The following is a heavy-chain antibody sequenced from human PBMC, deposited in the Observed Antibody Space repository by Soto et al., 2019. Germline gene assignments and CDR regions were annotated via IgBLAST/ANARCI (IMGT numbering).Heavy chain of an antibody. V-gene: IGHV1-2*02. D-gene: IGHD3-10*01. CDR3: AXDRRGFRWFGELFYFDY. CDR1: GYTFTGYY. Sequence: ASVEVSCKASGYTFTGYYMHWVRQAPGQGLEWMGWINPNSGGTNYAQKFQGRVTMTRDTSISTAYMELSRLRSDDTAVYYCAXDRRGFRWFGELFYFDYWGQGTLVTVSS. CDR2: INPNSGGT. J-gene: IGHJ4*02.